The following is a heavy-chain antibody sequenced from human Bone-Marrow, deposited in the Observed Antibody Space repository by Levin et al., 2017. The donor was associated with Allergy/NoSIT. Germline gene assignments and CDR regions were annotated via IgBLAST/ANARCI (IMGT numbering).Heavy chain of an antibody. D-gene: IGHD3-22*01. CDR1: GFTFSSYA. J-gene: IGHJ4*02. Sequence: GGSLRLSCAASGFTFSSYAMHWVRQAPGKGLEWVAVISYDGSNKYYADSVKGRFTISRDNSKNTLYLQMNSLRAEDTAVYYCARDMGAKTYYYDSSGDQPVDYWGQGTLVTVSS. CDR3: ARDMGAKTYYYDSSGDQPVDY. CDR2: ISYDGSNK. V-gene: IGHV3-30-3*01.